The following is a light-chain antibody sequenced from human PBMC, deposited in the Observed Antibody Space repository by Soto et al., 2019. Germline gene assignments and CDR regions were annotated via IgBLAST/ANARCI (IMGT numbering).Light chain of an antibody. Sequence: QSVLTQPASVSGSPGQSITISCTGTSSDIGDSNYVSWYQQHPGKAPKLVIYDVSNRPSGVSNRFSGSKSANTASLTISGLQAEDEADYYSSSFRSSSNSYVFGTRTKVTVL. J-gene: IGLJ1*01. CDR2: DVS. CDR3: SSFRSSSNSYV. CDR1: SSDIGDSNY. V-gene: IGLV2-14*03.